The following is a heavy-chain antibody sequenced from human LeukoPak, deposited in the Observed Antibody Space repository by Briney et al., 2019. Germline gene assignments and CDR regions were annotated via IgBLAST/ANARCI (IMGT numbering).Heavy chain of an antibody. D-gene: IGHD6-19*01. J-gene: IGHJ4*02. Sequence: GGSLRLSCAASGFTFSSYAMSWVRQAPGKGLEWVSAISGSGGSTYYADSMKGRFTISRDNSKNTVYLQMNSLRDEDTAVYYCAKVVSSAWDHWGQGTLVTVSS. CDR2: ISGSGGST. V-gene: IGHV3-23*01. CDR3: AKVVSSAWDH. CDR1: GFTFSSYA.